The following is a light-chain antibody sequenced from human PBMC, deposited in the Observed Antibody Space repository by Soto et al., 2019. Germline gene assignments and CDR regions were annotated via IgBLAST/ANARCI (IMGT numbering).Light chain of an antibody. V-gene: IGKV1-5*03. J-gene: IGKJ1*01. Sequence: DIQMTQSPSTLSASVGDRVTITCRASQSISSCLAWYQQKPGKAPKLLIYAASGLASGVPSRFSGSVSGTEFTLTISSRQPDDVATYYCQRYDTYSWTFGQGTKVEIK. CDR1: QSISSC. CDR2: AAS. CDR3: QRYDTYSWT.